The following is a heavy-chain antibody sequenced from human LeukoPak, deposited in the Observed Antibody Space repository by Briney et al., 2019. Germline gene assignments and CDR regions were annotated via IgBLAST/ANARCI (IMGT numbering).Heavy chain of an antibody. Sequence: PGGSLRLSCAASGFTFSNYWMHWVRQTPGKGLVWVSRVSGDGSSTAYADSVKGRFTISRDNSKNTLFLQMNSLRAEDTAVYYCAKRDLWGRGTLVTVSS. CDR1: GFTFSNYW. D-gene: IGHD1-1*01. CDR3: AKRDL. CDR2: VSGDGSST. J-gene: IGHJ4*02. V-gene: IGHV3-74*03.